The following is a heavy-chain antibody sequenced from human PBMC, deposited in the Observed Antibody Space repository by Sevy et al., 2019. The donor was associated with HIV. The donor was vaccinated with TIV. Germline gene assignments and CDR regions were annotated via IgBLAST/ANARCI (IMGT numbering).Heavy chain of an antibody. CDR2: ISSGGRT. CDR3: ARDEGSDWTFDY. Sequence: GGSLRLSCAASGFTVSSDYMSWVRQAPGKGLEWVSLISSGGRTYYSDSVKGRFAVSRDNSKNTQYLQMNSLRAEDTALYYCARDEGSDWTFDYWGQGALVTVSS. CDR1: GFTVSSDY. D-gene: IGHD1-1*01. V-gene: IGHV3-53*01. J-gene: IGHJ4*02.